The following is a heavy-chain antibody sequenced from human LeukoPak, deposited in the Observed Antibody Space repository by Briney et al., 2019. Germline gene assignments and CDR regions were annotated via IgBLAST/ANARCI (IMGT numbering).Heavy chain of an antibody. V-gene: IGHV1-2*02. Sequence: ASVKVSCEASGYTFTGYYMHWVRQAPGQGLEWMGWINPNSGGTNYAQKFQGRVTMTRDTSISTVYMELSRLRSDDTAVYYCARVGRGCSYNDAFDIWGQGTMVTVSS. J-gene: IGHJ3*02. CDR1: GYTFTGYY. CDR3: ARVGRGCSYNDAFDI. D-gene: IGHD5-18*01. CDR2: INPNSGGT.